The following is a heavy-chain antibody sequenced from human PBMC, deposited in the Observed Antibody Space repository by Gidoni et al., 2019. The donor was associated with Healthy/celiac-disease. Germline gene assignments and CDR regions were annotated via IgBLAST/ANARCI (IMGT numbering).Heavy chain of an antibody. V-gene: IGHV1-69*02. CDR3: ASGWEYSSSWYLGAFDI. Sequence: QVQLVQSGAEVKKPGSSVKVSCKASGGTFSSYTISWVRQAPGQGLEWMGRIIPILGIANYAQKFQGRVTITADKSTSTAYMELSSLRSEDTAVYYCASGWEYSSSWYLGAFDIWGQGTMVTVSS. J-gene: IGHJ3*02. D-gene: IGHD6-13*01. CDR1: GGTFSSYT. CDR2: IIPILGIA.